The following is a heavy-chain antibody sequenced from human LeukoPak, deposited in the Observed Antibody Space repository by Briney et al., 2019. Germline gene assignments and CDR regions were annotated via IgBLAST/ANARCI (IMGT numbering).Heavy chain of an antibody. J-gene: IGHJ4*02. CDR1: GYTFTGYY. D-gene: IGHD6-6*01. Sequence: ASVKVSCKASGYTFTGYYMHWVQQAPGQGLEWMGWINPNSGGTNYAQKFQGRVTMTRDTSISTAYMELSRLRSDDTAVYYCARVQSIAARPFWGYWGQGTLVTVSS. CDR3: ARVQSIAARPFWGY. V-gene: IGHV1-2*02. CDR2: INPNSGGT.